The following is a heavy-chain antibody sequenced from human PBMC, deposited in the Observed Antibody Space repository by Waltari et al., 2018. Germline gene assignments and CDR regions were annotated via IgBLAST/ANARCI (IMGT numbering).Heavy chain of an antibody. CDR1: GYSLTAYS. J-gene: IGHJ3*02. Sequence: QVQLVQSGAEVKKPGASVQVSCKASGYSLTAYSIYWVRQAPGQGLEWMGWINPNSGGTDYAQKFQGRVTMTRDTSISTAYMELSRLTSDDTAVYYCGTYRPANYDFRGGYEAFDIWGQGTMVTVSS. V-gene: IGHV1-2*02. CDR2: INPNSGGT. CDR3: GTYRPANYDFRGGYEAFDI. D-gene: IGHD3-3*01.